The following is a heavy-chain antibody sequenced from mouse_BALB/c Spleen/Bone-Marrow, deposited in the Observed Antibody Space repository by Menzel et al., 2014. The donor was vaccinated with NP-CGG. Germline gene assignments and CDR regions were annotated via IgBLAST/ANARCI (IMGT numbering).Heavy chain of an antibody. V-gene: IGHV4-1*02. Sequence: EVKLLESGGGLVKTGGYLKLYCAVSGFDFSRYWMSWVRQAQGKGIKWIGEINRDSGRINYEPSLKDKFIISRDNAKNLLFLYITKFKSDNTSRYYCQRLGYYGWFAYWGQGTLVTVSA. CDR1: GFDFSRYW. CDR3: QRLGYYGWFAY. D-gene: IGHD2-3*01. J-gene: IGHJ3*01. CDR2: INRDSGRI.